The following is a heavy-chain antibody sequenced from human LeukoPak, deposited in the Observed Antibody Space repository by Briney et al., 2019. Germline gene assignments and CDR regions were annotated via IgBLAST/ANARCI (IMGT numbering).Heavy chain of an antibody. J-gene: IGHJ6*04. CDR3: AELGITMIGGV. CDR2: ISGSGGST. D-gene: IGHD3-10*02. CDR1: GFTFSSYG. V-gene: IGHV3-23*01. Sequence: GGSPRLSCAASGFTFSSYGMGWVRQAPGKGLEWVSAISGSGGSTYYADSVKGRITISRDNAKNSLYLQMNSLRAEDTAVYYCAELGITMIGGVWGKGTTVTISS.